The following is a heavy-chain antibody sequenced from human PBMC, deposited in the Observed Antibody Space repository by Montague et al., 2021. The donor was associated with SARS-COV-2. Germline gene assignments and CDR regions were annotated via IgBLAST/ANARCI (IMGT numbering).Heavy chain of an antibody. J-gene: IGHJ6*01. CDR2: IYSGGNT. Sequence: SLRLSCPASGFTVSSNYMSWVRQAPGKGLEWVSVIYSGGNTYYADSVKGRFTISRDNSKNTLYLQMNSLHQGPIGLPPGTLLQEHLWG. CDR3: TLLQEHL. V-gene: IGHV3-66*02. CDR1: GFTVSSNY.